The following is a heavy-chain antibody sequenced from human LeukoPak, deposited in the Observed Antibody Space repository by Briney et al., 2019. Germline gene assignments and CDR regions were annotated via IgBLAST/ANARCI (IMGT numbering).Heavy chain of an antibody. D-gene: IGHD3-10*01. CDR1: GFTFSSYW. CDR3: ARDPPTKSYGSGTYDY. J-gene: IGHJ4*02. CDR2: IKQDGHEE. Sequence: GGSLRLSCAASGFTFSSYWMSWVRQAPGKGLEWVANIKQDGHEEYYVDSVKGRFTISRDNAKNSLYLQMNSLRVEDTAVYYCARDPPTKSYGSGTYDYWGREPWPPSPQ. V-gene: IGHV3-7*01.